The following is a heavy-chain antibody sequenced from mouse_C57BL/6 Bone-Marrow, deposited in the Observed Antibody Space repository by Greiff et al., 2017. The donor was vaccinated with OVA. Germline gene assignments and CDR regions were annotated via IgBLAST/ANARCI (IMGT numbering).Heavy chain of an antibody. Sequence: EVQGVESGGGLVKPGGSLKLSCAASGFTFSSYAMSWVRQTPEKRLEWVATISDGGSYTYYLANVKGRFTISRDNAKNNLYLQMSHLKSEDTAMYYCASSGGLYYFDYWGQGTTLTVSS. CDR3: ASSGGLYYFDY. V-gene: IGHV5-4*01. D-gene: IGHD6-2*01. J-gene: IGHJ2*01. CDR1: GFTFSSYA. CDR2: ISDGGSYT.